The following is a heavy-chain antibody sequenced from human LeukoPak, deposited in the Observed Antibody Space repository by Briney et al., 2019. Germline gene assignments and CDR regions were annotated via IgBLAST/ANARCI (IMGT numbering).Heavy chain of an antibody. CDR3: ARLGYCTNGVCSN. V-gene: IGHV4-34*01. CDR1: GGSFSGYY. CDR2: INHSGST. D-gene: IGHD2-8*01. Sequence: SETLSLTCAVYGGSFSGYYRSWLRQPPAKGLEWIGEINHSGSTNYNPSLKSRVTISVDTSKNQFSLKLSSVTAADTAVYYCARLGYCTNGVCSNWGQGTLVTVSS. J-gene: IGHJ4*02.